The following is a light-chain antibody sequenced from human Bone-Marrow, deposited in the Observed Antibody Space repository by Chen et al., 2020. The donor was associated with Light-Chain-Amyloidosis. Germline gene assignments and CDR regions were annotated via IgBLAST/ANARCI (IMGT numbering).Light chain of an antibody. CDR2: DAS. CDR3: QQRSSWPWT. CDR1: QSVFRY. V-gene: IGKV3-11*01. J-gene: IGKJ1*01. Sequence: EIVLTQSPATLSLSPGETATLSCRASQSVFRYLAWYQQVPGQPPRLLIYDASTRATGTPARISGGGSGTDFTLTSSRLDPEDFAVYYGQQRSSWPWTFGQGTKVEVK.